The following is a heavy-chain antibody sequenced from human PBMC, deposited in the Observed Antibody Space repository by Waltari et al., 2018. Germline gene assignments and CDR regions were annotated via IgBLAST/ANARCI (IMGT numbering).Heavy chain of an antibody. CDR3: AKGGDCNGGSCNFDY. V-gene: IGHV1-2*06. Sequence: QVQLVQSGAEVKKPGASVKVSCKASGYTFTDWYMYWVRQATGQGLEWMGLISPNSGGTNYAQKVQGRVTMTKDTSISTDYMELSRLTSDDTAVYYCAKGGDCNGGSCNFDYWGQGTVVIVSS. CDR1: GYTFTDWY. J-gene: IGHJ4*02. CDR2: ISPNSGGT. D-gene: IGHD2-15*01.